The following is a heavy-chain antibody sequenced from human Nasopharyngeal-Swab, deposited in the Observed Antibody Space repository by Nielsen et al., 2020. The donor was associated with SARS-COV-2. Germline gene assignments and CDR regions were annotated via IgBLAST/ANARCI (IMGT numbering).Heavy chain of an antibody. V-gene: IGHV3-48*01. CDR3: ARDLPTDYDFWSGYFDY. J-gene: IGHJ4*02. Sequence: GESLKISCAASGFTFSSYSMNWVRQAPGKGLEWVSYISSSSSTIYYADSVKGRFTISRENAKNSLYLQMNSLRAEDTAVYYCARDLPTDYDFWSGYFDYWGQGTLVTVSS. D-gene: IGHD3-3*01. CDR1: GFTFSSYS. CDR2: ISSSSSTI.